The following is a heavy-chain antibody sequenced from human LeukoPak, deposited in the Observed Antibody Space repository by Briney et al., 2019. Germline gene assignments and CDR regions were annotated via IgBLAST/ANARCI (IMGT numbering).Heavy chain of an antibody. V-gene: IGHV4-30-4*01. Sequence: SETLSLTCTVSGGSISSGDYYWSWIRQPPGKGLEWIGYIYYSGSTYYNPSLKSRVTISVDTSKNQFSLKLSSVTAADTAVYYCAGAVVVAANRFDYWGQGTLVTVSS. D-gene: IGHD2-15*01. CDR3: AGAVVVAANRFDY. J-gene: IGHJ4*02. CDR1: GGSISSGDYY. CDR2: IYYSGST.